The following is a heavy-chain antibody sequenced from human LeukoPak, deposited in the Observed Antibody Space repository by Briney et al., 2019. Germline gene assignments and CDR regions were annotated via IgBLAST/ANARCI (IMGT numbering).Heavy chain of an antibody. J-gene: IGHJ4*02. D-gene: IGHD2-15*01. Sequence: ASVKVSCKASGYTFTGYYMHWVRQAPGQGLEWMGWINPNSGGTNYAQKFQGRVTMTRDTSISTAFMELSRLRSDDTAVYYCARDSRIFVRGGGPLGYWGQGTLVTVSS. CDR3: ARDSRIFVRGGGPLGY. CDR2: INPNSGGT. V-gene: IGHV1-2*02. CDR1: GYTFTGYY.